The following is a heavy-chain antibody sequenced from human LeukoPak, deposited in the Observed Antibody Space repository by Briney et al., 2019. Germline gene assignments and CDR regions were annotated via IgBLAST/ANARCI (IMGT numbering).Heavy chain of an antibody. CDR3: AKDPRMPPEYYYGSGSYYYYYYMDV. J-gene: IGHJ6*03. Sequence: PGGSLRLSCAASGFTFSSYEMNWVRQAPGKGLEWVSYISSSGSSIYYADSVKGRFTISRDNAKNSLFLQMNSLRAGDTAVYYCAKDPRMPPEYYYGSGSYYYYYYMDVWGKGTTVTISS. D-gene: IGHD3-10*01. CDR2: ISSSGSSI. CDR1: GFTFSSYE. V-gene: IGHV3-48*03.